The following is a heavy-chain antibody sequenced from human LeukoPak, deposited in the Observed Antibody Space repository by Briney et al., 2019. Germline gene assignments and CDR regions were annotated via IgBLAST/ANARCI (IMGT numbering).Heavy chain of an antibody. CDR3: ARSTNRLDS. CDR2: MYNGGTT. D-gene: IGHD1-14*01. V-gene: IGHV4-61*02. J-gene: IGHJ4*02. Sequence: SETLSLTCTVSGASISGSISGGTYYWNWIRQPAGKGLEWIGRMYNGGTTINYSPPLKSRVTISVDTSKNQFSLNVTSVTAADTAVYYCARSTNRLDSWGQGTLVTVSS. CDR1: GASISGSISGGTYY.